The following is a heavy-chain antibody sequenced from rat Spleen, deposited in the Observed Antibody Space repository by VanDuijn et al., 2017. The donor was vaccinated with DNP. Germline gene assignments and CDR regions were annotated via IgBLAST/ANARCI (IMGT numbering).Heavy chain of an antibody. CDR3: ARWTYYFDY. CDR1: GYSITTNY. J-gene: IGHJ2*01. Sequence: EVQLQESGPGLVKPSQSLSLTCSVTGYSITTNYWGWVRKFPGNKMEYIGHISYSGSATYSPSLKSRITITRDTSKNQFFLQLSSVTTEDTATYYCARWTYYFDYWGQGVMVTVSS. CDR2: ISYSGSA. V-gene: IGHV3-1*01.